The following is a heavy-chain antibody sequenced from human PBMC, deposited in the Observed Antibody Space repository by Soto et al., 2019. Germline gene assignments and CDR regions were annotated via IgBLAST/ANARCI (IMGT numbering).Heavy chain of an antibody. CDR3: ARDPGPLPASIRGLGWFEP. Sequence: PGGSLRLSCVASEFSFSRYAMTWVRQAAGKGLQWVAGLGPDGRNTFYGESVRGRFTISRGNAKNSVYLQMDSLRGDDSAVYYCARDPGPLPASIRGLGWFEPWGQGTLVTVSS. CDR1: EFSFSRYA. V-gene: IGHV3-23*01. CDR2: LGPDGRNT. J-gene: IGHJ5*02. D-gene: IGHD2-2*01.